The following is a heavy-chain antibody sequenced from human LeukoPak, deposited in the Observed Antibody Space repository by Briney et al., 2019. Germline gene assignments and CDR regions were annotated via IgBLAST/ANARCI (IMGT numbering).Heavy chain of an antibody. CDR2: IYHSGST. Sequence: PSETLSLTCTVSGYSISSGYYWGWIRQPPGKGLEWIGSIYHSGSTYYNPSLKSRVTISVDTSKNQFSLKLSSVTAADTAVYYCARDRYLGDAFDIWGQGTMVTVSS. V-gene: IGHV4-38-2*02. CDR3: ARDRYLGDAFDI. J-gene: IGHJ3*02. D-gene: IGHD3-9*01. CDR1: GYSISSGYY.